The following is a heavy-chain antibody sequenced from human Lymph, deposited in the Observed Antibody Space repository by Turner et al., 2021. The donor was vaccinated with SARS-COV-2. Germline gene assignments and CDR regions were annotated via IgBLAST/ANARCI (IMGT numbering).Heavy chain of an antibody. D-gene: IGHD5-12*01. J-gene: IGHJ6*02. Sequence: QVQLVESGGGVVQPGRSLRLSCAASGFTFSSYGMHWVRQAPGKGLEWVAVIWYDGRNKYYADSVKGRFTISRDNSKNTLYLQRNSLRAEDTAVYYCARVKGYNGYDLRYYYGMDVWGQGTTVTVSS. CDR1: GFTFSSYG. CDR3: ARVKGYNGYDLRYYYGMDV. V-gene: IGHV3-33*01. CDR2: IWYDGRNK.